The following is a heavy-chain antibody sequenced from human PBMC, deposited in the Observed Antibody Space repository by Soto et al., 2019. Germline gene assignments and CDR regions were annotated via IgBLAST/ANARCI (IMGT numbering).Heavy chain of an antibody. CDR3: ARHLAAGTPASFDP. CDR1: GGSISSSSYY. J-gene: IGHJ5*02. D-gene: IGHD6-13*01. V-gene: IGHV4-39*01. Sequence: SETLSLTCTVSGGSISSSSYYWGWIRQPPGKGLEWIGSLYYSGSTYYNPSLKSRVPISVDTHKNQFSLKLSYVTAADADVYHCARHLAAGTPASFDPWGQGPLVNVSS. CDR2: LYYSGST.